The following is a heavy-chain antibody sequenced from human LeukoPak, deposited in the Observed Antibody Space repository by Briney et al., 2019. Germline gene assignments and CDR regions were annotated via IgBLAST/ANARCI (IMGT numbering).Heavy chain of an antibody. CDR3: VLDLFSSFAFDI. J-gene: IGHJ3*02. CDR1: GFTFSRYW. CDR2: INSDGSST. D-gene: IGHD3/OR15-3a*01. V-gene: IGHV3-74*01. Sequence: GGSLRLSCAASGFTFSRYWMHCVRQAPGKGLLWVSRINSDGSSTYYADSVKGRFTTSRDNAKNALHLQMNSLTAEDTAVYYCVLDLFSSFAFDIWGQGTMVTVSS.